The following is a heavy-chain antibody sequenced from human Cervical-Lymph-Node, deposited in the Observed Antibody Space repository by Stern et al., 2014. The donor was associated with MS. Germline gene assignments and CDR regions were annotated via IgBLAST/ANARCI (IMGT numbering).Heavy chain of an antibody. Sequence: QVQLVQSGGGVVQPGRSLRLSCAASGFTFSSYGMHWVRQAPGKGLEWGAVIWNDGSNKYYADSVKGRFTISRDNSKNTLYLQMNSLRAEDTAVYYCARSYYDSSGYPTDYFDYWGQGTLVTVSS. CDR1: GFTFSSYG. V-gene: IGHV3-33*01. J-gene: IGHJ4*02. D-gene: IGHD3-22*01. CDR3: ARSYYDSSGYPTDYFDY. CDR2: IWNDGSNK.